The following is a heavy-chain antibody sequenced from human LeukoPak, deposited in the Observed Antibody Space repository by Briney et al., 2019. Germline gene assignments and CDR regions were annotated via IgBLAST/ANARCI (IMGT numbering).Heavy chain of an antibody. V-gene: IGHV3-21*01. J-gene: IGHJ3*02. D-gene: IGHD3-3*01. CDR1: GFTFSSYS. CDR3: ARDCSSGYYDFWSGYWAFDI. CDR2: ISSSSSYI. Sequence: PGGSLRLSCAASGFTFSSYSMNWVRQAPGKGLEWVSSISSSSSYIYYAGSVKGRFTISRDNAKNSLYLQMNSLRAEDTAVYYCARDCSSGYYDFWSGYWAFDIWGQGTMVTVSS.